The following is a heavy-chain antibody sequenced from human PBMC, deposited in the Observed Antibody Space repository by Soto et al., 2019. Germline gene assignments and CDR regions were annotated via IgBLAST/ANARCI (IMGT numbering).Heavy chain of an antibody. D-gene: IGHD6-13*01. Sequence: PSESLSLSSPVSGCSISSGCYDWSWIRQHPGKGLEWIGYIYYSGSTYYNPSLKSRVTISVDTSKNQFSLKLSSVTAADTAVYYCARAKKGIAAAENWFDPWGQGTLVNFSS. CDR1: GCSISSGCYD. J-gene: IGHJ5*02. V-gene: IGHV4-31*03. CDR2: IYYSGST. CDR3: ARAKKGIAAAENWFDP.